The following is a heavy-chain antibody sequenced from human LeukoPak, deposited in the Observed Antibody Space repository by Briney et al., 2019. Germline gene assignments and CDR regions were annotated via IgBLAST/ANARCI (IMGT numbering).Heavy chain of an antibody. V-gene: IGHV3-30*04. Sequence: PGRSLRLSCAASGFTFSGFAMHWVRQAPGKGLEWVAVISYDGSNKYSADSVKGRFSISRDNSKNTLYLQMNSLRAEDTAVYYCAKDLAVAGNGLDYWGQGTLVTVSS. D-gene: IGHD6-19*01. CDR2: ISYDGSNK. CDR3: AKDLAVAGNGLDY. J-gene: IGHJ4*02. CDR1: GFTFSGFA.